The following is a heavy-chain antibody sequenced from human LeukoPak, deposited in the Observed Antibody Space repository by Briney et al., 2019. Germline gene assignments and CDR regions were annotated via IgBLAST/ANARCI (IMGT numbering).Heavy chain of an antibody. CDR1: GFTFSSYS. V-gene: IGHV3-21*01. J-gene: IGHJ4*02. Sequence: GGSLRLSCAASGFTFSSYSMNWVRQAPGKGLEWVSSISSSSSYIYYADSVKGRFTISRDNAKNSLYLRMNSLRAEDTAVYYCAPSLTPALDYWGQGTLVTVSS. CDR3: APSLTPALDY. CDR2: ISSSSSYI.